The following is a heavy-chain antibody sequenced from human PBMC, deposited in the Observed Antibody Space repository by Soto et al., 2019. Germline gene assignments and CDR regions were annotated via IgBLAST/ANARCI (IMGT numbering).Heavy chain of an antibody. CDR1: GFTVSSNY. D-gene: IGHD2-2*01. Sequence: EVQLVESGGGLVQPGGSLRLSCAASGFTVSSNYMSWVRQAPGKGLEWVSVIYSGGSTYYADSVKGRFTISRHNSKNTLYLQMNSLRAEDTAVYYCARGGGSYCSSTSCYLASSYWGQGPLVTVCS. V-gene: IGHV3-53*04. J-gene: IGHJ4*02. CDR2: IYSGGST. CDR3: ARGGGSYCSSTSCYLASSY.